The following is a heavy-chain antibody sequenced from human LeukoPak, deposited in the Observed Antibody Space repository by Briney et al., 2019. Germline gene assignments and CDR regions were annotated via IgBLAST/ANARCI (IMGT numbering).Heavy chain of an antibody. V-gene: IGHV3-11*04. CDR3: ARGVRYAKRSDNWFDP. Sequence: GGSLRLSCAASGFTFSDYYMSWIRQAPGKGLEWVSYISSSGSTIYYADSVKGRFTISRDNAKNSLYLQMNSLRAEDTAVYYCARGVRYAKRSDNWFDPWGQGTLVTVSS. CDR1: GFTFSDYY. J-gene: IGHJ5*02. CDR2: ISSSGSTI. D-gene: IGHD2-8*01.